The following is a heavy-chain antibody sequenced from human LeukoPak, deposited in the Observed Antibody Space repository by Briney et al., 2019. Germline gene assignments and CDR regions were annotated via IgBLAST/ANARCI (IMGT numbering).Heavy chain of an antibody. J-gene: IGHJ4*02. CDR3: ARRTSGWPIDY. CDR1: GGSISSSSYY. CDR2: IYYSGST. D-gene: IGHD6-19*01. Sequence: PSETLSLTCTVSGGSISSSSYYWGWIRQPPGKGLECIGSIYYSGSTYYNPSLKSRVTISPDTSKNQFSLKLSSVTAADTAVYYCARRTSGWPIDYWGQGTLVTVSS. V-gene: IGHV4-39*01.